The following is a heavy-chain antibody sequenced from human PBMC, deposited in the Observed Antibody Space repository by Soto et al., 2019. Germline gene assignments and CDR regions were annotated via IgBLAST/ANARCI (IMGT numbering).Heavy chain of an antibody. D-gene: IGHD3-10*01. V-gene: IGHV3-30*18. Sequence: GALRLYCAASGFTFSIFGMHWVRQAPGKGLELVAVLSYDGTYKYYADSVKGHFTISRDNYKNTLFLQMNSLRPEDTAVYYCAKDQAKYGSGSFYGMHXWGQGTAVTVS. CDR2: LSYDGTYK. J-gene: IGHJ6*02. CDR1: GFTFSIFG. CDR3: AKDQAKYGSGSFYGMHX.